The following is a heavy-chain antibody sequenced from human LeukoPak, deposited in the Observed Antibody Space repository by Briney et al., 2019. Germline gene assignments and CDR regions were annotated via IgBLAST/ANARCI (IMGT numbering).Heavy chain of an antibody. CDR2: ISTSNGNT. CDR1: GYTFTGFG. V-gene: IGHV1-18*01. Sequence: ASVKVSCKASGYTFTGFGISWLRLAPGQGPEWMGWISTSNGNTHYAQKFQGRVTMTTDSASSTAYMELRSLRPDDTAVYYCARRLIAVAGSPIDYWGQGTLVTVSS. D-gene: IGHD6-19*01. J-gene: IGHJ4*02. CDR3: ARRLIAVAGSPIDY.